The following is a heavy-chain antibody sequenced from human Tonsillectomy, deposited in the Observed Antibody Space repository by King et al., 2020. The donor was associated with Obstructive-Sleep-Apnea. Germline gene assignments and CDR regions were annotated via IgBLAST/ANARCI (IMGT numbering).Heavy chain of an antibody. J-gene: IGHJ4*02. CDR2: INHSGST. CDR3: ARGLEYSGSYYYDDY. V-gene: IGHV4-34*01. Sequence: VQLQQWGAGLLKPSETLSLTCAVYGGSFSGYYWSWIRQPPGKGLEWIGEINHSGSTNYNPSLKSRVTISVDTSKSQFSLELSSLTAADTAVYYCARGLEYSGSYYYDDYWGQGTLVTVSS. CDR1: GGSFSGYY. D-gene: IGHD1-26*01.